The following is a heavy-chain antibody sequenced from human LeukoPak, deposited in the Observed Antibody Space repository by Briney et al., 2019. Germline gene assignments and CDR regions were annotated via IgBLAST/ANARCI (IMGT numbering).Heavy chain of an antibody. CDR1: GFTFYYYA. CDR3: VKDDRSGNLYWYFDL. Sequence: PGRSLRHSCAASGFTFYYYAIPWVRQAPGKGLEWVSGISWNSGSVGYADSVRGRFNIHRDNAKNSLYLQMNSLRPEHTALYYCVKDDRSGNLYWYFDLWGRGTPVTVSS. J-gene: IGHJ2*01. D-gene: IGHD3-22*01. V-gene: IGHV3-9*01. CDR2: ISWNSGSV.